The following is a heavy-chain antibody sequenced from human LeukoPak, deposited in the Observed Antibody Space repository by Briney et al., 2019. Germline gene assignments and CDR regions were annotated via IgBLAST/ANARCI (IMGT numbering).Heavy chain of an antibody. CDR1: GDSISRSTYY. D-gene: IGHD4-17*01. V-gene: IGHV4-39*01. CDR2: VYYGRSP. CDR3: ARHDYGDYVYAFDI. J-gene: IGHJ3*02. Sequence: SETLSLTCTVSGDSISRSTYYWAWIRQPPGKGLEWIGSVYYGRSPYFNPSLESRATISVDTSKNHFSLKMSSVTAADTAVYYCARHDYGDYVYAFDIWGQGTMVTVSS.